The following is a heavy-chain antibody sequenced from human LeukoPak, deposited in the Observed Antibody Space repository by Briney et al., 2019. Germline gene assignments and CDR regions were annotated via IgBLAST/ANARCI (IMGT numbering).Heavy chain of an antibody. Sequence: PSDTLSLTCTLSGGSISTSSYYWGWIRQPPGKGLEWIGSMYYSGSTYYNPSLQSRVTISVDTSKNQFSLRLTSVTAADTAVYYCARQGGLWLRAPFDYWGQGTLVTVSS. CDR3: ARQGGLWLRAPFDY. V-gene: IGHV4-39*01. CDR1: GGSISTSSYY. D-gene: IGHD5-18*01. J-gene: IGHJ4*02. CDR2: MYYSGST.